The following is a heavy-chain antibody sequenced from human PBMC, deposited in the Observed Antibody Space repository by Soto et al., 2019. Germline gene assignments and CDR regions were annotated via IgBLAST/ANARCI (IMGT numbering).Heavy chain of an antibody. CDR3: ATSRSSWFFFDY. D-gene: IGHD6-13*01. CDR1: GFTFSSYA. CDR2: ISGSGGST. J-gene: IGHJ4*02. V-gene: IGHV3-23*01. Sequence: GSLRLSCVASGFTFSSYAMSWVRQAPGKGLEWVSAISGSGGSTYYADSVKGRFTISRDNSKNTLYLQMNSLRAEDTAVYYCATSRSSWFFFDYWGQGTLVTVSS.